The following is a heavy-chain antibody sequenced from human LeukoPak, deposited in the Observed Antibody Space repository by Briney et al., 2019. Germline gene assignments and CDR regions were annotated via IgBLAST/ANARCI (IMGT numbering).Heavy chain of an antibody. V-gene: IGHV1-2*02. D-gene: IGHD3-22*01. CDR1: GYTFTNYY. CDR3: ARDLGYYDRLDQFDC. J-gene: IGHJ4*02. Sequence: ASVKVSCKASGYTFTNYYMHWVRQAPGQGLEWMGWINPNSGGTNYAQNFQGRVTLTRDTSISTAYMELSRLRSDDTAVYYCARDLGYYDRLDQFDCWGQGTLVTVFS. CDR2: INPNSGGT.